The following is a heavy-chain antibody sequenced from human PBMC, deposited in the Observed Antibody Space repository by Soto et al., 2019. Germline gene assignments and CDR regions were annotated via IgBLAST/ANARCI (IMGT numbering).Heavy chain of an antibody. J-gene: IGHJ6*03. V-gene: IGHV1-2*04. CDR2: INPNSGGT. Sequence: ASVKVSCKASGYTFTSYDMHWVRQAPGQGLEWMGWINPNSGGTNYAQKFQGWVTMTRDTSISTAYMELSRLRSDDTAVYYCARDGGNYYYYMDVWGKGTTVTVSS. CDR1: GYTFTSYD. CDR3: ARDGGNYYYYMDV.